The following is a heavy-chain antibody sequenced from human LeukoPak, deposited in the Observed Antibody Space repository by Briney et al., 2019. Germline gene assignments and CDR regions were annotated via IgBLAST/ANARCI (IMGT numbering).Heavy chain of an antibody. J-gene: IGHJ6*02. V-gene: IGHV3-53*01. CDR3: AASPTNGMDV. CDR1: GFTVSYDY. CDR2: LYPGGKT. Sequence: GSLRLSCAASGFTVSYDYVSWVRLAPGKGLEFVSALYPGGKTYYADSVKGRFTISRDNAKNTLYLQMNSLRAEDTAVYYCAASPTNGMDVWGQGTTVTVSS.